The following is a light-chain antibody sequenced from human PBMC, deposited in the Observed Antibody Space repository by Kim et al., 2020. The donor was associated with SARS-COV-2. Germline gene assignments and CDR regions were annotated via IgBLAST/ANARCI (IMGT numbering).Light chain of an antibody. V-gene: IGLV4-69*01. CDR1: SGHSRYA. CDR2: LNSDGSH. CDR3: QTWGTGINWV. J-gene: IGLJ3*02. Sequence: QLVLTQSPSASASLGASVKLTCTLSSGHSRYAIAWHQQQPEKGPRYLMKLNSDGSHSKGDGIPDRFSGSSSGAERYLTISSLQSEDEADYYCQTWGTGINWVFGGGTQLTVL.